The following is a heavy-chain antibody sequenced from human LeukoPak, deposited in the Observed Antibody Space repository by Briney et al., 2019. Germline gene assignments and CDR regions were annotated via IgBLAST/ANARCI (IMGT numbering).Heavy chain of an antibody. CDR3: ARLYSSSWYADY. CDR2: INHSGST. CDR1: GGSFSGYY. V-gene: IGHV4-34*01. Sequence: SETLSLTCAVYGGSFSGYYWSWIRQPPGKGLEWIGEINHSGSTNYNPSLKSRVTISVDKSKNQFSLKLNSVTAADTAVYYCARLYSSSWYADYWGQGTLVTVSS. J-gene: IGHJ4*02. D-gene: IGHD6-13*01.